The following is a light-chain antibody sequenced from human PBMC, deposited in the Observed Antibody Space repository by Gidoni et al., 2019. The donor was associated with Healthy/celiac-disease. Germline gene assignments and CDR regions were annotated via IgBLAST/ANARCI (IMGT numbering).Light chain of an antibody. CDR2: EAS. V-gene: IGKV3-11*01. CDR3: QQRSNWRLT. J-gene: IGKJ4*01. Sequence: EIVLTQSPATLSLSPGERATLSCRASQSVSSYFAWYQQKPGQAPKLLIYEASNRATGIPARFSGSGSGTDFTLTISNLEPEDFAVYYCQQRSNWRLTFGGGTKVEIK. CDR1: QSVSSY.